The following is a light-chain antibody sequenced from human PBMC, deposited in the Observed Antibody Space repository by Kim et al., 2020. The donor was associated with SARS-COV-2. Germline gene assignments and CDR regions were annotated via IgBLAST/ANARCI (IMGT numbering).Light chain of an antibody. CDR3: AAWDDNLNGVG. J-gene: IGLJ2*01. CDR1: FSNVGRKT. CDR2: GYN. Sequence: GQSVTLSCSCSFSNVGRKTVIWYQQLPGTAPKLLIFGYNRRPSGVPDRFSGSKSGTSASLGINGLQSEDEADYYCAAWDDNLNGVGFGGGTQLTVL. V-gene: IGLV1-44*01.